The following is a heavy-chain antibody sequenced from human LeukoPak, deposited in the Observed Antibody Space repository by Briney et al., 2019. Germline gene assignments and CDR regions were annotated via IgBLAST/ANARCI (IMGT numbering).Heavy chain of an antibody. J-gene: IGHJ4*02. D-gene: IGHD1-14*01. Sequence: GGSLRLSCAASGFTFSSFGMHWVRQAPGKGLEWVAFIRYDGNNKLYADSMKGRFTISRDNSKNTLYLHINSLRAEDTAVYYCVKDNPLDYWGQGTLVIVSS. CDR1: GFTFSSFG. CDR2: IRYDGNNK. CDR3: VKDNPLDY. V-gene: IGHV3-30*02.